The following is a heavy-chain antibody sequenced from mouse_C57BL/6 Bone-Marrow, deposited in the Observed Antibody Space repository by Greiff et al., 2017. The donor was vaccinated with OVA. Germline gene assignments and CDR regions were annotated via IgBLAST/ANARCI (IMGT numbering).Heavy chain of an antibody. D-gene: IGHD2-4*01. V-gene: IGHV14-4*01. J-gene: IGHJ4*01. Sequence: EVQGVESGAELVRPGASVKLSCTASGFNIKDDYMHWVKQRPEQGLEWIGWIDPENGDTEYASKFQGKATITADTSSNTAYLQLSSLTSEDTAVYYCTYYEGAMDYWGQGTSVTVSS. CDR3: TYYEGAMDY. CDR1: GFNIKDDY. CDR2: IDPENGDT.